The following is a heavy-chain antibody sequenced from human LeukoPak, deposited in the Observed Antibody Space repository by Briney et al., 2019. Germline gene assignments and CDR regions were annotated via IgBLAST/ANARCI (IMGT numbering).Heavy chain of an antibody. CDR2: ITWNSGSI. D-gene: IGHD1-26*01. V-gene: IGHV3-9*01. Sequence: PGGSLRLSCAASGFTFDDYAMHWVRQAPGKGLEWVSGITWNSGSIGYADSVKGRFTISRDNAKNSLYLQMNSLRAEDTAVYYCARVSIVGAIGYWGQGTLVTVSS. CDR3: ARVSIVGAIGY. J-gene: IGHJ4*02. CDR1: GFTFDDYA.